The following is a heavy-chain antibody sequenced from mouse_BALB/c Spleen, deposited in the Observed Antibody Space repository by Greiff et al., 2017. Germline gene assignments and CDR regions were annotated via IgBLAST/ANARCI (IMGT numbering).Heavy chain of an antibody. J-gene: IGHJ4*01. CDR2: IRNKANGYTT. CDR1: GFTFTDYY. Sequence: EVKLQESGGGLVQPGGSLRLSCATSGFTFTDYYMSWVRQPPGKALEWLGFIRNKANGYTTEYSASVKGRFTISRDNSQSILYLQMNTLRAEDSATYYCARAALLRLREGAMDYWGQGTSVTVSS. CDR3: ARAALLRLREGAMDY. V-gene: IGHV7-3*02. D-gene: IGHD1-2*01.